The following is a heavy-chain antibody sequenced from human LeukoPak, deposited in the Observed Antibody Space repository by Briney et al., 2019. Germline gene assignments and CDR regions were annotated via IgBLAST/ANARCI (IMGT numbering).Heavy chain of an antibody. D-gene: IGHD3-10*01. CDR1: GYSFTSYW. Sequence: PGESLKISCKGSGYSFTSYWIAWVRQMPGKGLEWMGTIYPGDSNTRYSPSFQGHVTISADKSISTAYLQWSSLMASDTAMYYCARQKVTMVRGIIITEYFDYWGQGTLVTVSS. J-gene: IGHJ4*02. CDR2: IYPGDSNT. CDR3: ARQKVTMVRGIIITEYFDY. V-gene: IGHV5-51*01.